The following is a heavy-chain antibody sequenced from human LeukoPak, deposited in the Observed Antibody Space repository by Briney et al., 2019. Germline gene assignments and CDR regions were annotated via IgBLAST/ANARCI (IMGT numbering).Heavy chain of an antibody. CDR2: INHSGST. J-gene: IGHJ4*02. V-gene: IGHV4-34*01. Sequence: PSETLSLTCGVYGGSFSGYYWSWIHQPPGNGLEWVGEINHSGSTNYNPSLKSRVTISVDKSKNQFSLKLSSVTAADTAVYYCARMVRRLERLNIGRDSAYATGYYFDYWGQGTLVTVSS. CDR3: ARMVRRLERLNIGRDSAYATGYYFDY. D-gene: IGHD5-12*01. CDR1: GGSFSGYY.